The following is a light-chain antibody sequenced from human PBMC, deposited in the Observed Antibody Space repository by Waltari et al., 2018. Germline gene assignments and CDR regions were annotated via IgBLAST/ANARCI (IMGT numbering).Light chain of an antibody. Sequence: DLQITQSPSSLSASVGDKVTITFRARQGISSWLAWYQQKPGKAPKLLIYAASSLQSGVPSRFSGSGSGTDYTLTISSLQPEDFATYYCQQGYNTPWTFGQGTKVEIK. CDR2: AAS. V-gene: IGKV1-12*02. CDR1: QGISSW. CDR3: QQGYNTPWT. J-gene: IGKJ1*01.